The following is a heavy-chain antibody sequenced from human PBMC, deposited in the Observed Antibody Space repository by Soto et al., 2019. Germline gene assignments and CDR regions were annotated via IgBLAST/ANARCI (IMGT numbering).Heavy chain of an antibody. V-gene: IGHV3-33*01. Sequence: QVQLVESGGGVVQPGRSLRLSCAASGFTFSSYGMHWVRQAPGKGLEWVAVIWYDGGNKYYADSVKGRFTISRDNSKNTLDVQMNSLRAEDTAVYYCARAHVRRRDDSHFDSWGQGTLVTVSS. CDR2: IWYDGGNK. J-gene: IGHJ4*02. D-gene: IGHD3-22*01. CDR1: GFTFSSYG. CDR3: ARAHVRRRDDSHFDS.